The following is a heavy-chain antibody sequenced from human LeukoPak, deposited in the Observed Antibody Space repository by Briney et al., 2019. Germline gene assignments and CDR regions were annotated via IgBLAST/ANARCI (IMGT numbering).Heavy chain of an antibody. CDR1: GFTFSNYA. J-gene: IGHJ4*02. Sequence: TGRSLRLSCAASGFTFSNYAMTWVRQAPGKGLEWVSTISGSGTVTYYADSVKGRFTVSRDNSKNTLHLQMNSLRVEDTALYYCAKAGYSYGHFDNWGQGTLVTVSS. CDR3: AKAGYSYGHFDN. CDR2: ISGSGTVT. V-gene: IGHV3-23*01. D-gene: IGHD5-18*01.